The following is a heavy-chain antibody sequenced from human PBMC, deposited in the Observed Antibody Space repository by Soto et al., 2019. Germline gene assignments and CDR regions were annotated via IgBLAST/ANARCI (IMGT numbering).Heavy chain of an antibody. D-gene: IGHD2-2*01. Sequence: SETLSLICTVSGGSISSYYWSWIRQPPGKGLEWIGYIYYSGSTNYNPSLKSRVTISVDTSKNQFSLKLSSVTAADTAVYYCARRDPVPLPAAISGWFDPWGQGTLVTVSS. CDR1: GGSISSYY. J-gene: IGHJ5*02. CDR2: IYYSGST. V-gene: IGHV4-59*01. CDR3: ARRDPVPLPAAISGWFDP.